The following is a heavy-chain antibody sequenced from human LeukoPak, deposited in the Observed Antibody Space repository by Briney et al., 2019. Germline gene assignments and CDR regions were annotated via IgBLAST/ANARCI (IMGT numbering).Heavy chain of an antibody. J-gene: IGHJ5*02. CDR2: INPSSGGT. V-gene: IGHV1-2*06. Sequence: ASVRVSCKASGGTFSSYAISWVRQAPGQGLEWMGRINPSSGGTDYAQKFQGRVTMTRDTSISTAYMELSRLRSDDTAMYYCARGYCSGGSCYSVENWFDPWGQGTLVTVSS. CDR3: ARGYCSGGSCYSVENWFDP. D-gene: IGHD2-15*01. CDR1: GGTFSSYA.